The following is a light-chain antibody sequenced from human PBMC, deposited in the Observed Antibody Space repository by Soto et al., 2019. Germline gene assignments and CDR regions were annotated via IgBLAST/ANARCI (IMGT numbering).Light chain of an antibody. CDR1: SSDVGKYDL. V-gene: IGLV2-23*02. CDR2: DVG. J-gene: IGLJ3*02. Sequence: QSALTQPASVSGSPGQSITISCTGTSSDVGKYDLVSWYQQYPGKAPKLLIYDVGERPSGDSNRFSGSKSGNTASLTISGLQAEDEADYYCCSYAGSTTWVFGGGTKLTVL. CDR3: CSYAGSTTWV.